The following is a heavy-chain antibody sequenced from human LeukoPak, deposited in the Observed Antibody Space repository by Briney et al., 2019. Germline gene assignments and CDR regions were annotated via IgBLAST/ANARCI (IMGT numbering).Heavy chain of an antibody. CDR2: INHSGST. CDR3: ARGRATYYYDSSGYYYFDH. Sequence: SETLSLTCAVYGGSFSGYYWSWIRQPPGKGLEWIGEINHSGSTNYNPSLKSRVTISVDTSKNQFSLKLSSVTAADTAVYYCARGRATYYYDSSGYYYFDHWGQGTLVTVSS. V-gene: IGHV4-34*01. D-gene: IGHD3-22*01. CDR1: GGSFSGYY. J-gene: IGHJ4*02.